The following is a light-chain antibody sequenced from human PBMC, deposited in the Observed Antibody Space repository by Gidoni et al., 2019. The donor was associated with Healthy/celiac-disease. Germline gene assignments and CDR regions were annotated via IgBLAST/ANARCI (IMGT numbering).Light chain of an antibody. CDR2: DAS. J-gene: IGKJ1*01. V-gene: IGKV1-33*01. CDR3: QQYDNLPWA. Sequence: DIQMTQSPSSLSASVGDRVTITCQASQDIRNYLNWYQQKPGKAPKLLIYDASNLETGVSSRFSGSGSGTDFTFTISSLQPEDIATYYCQQYDNLPWAFGQGTKVEIK. CDR1: QDIRNY.